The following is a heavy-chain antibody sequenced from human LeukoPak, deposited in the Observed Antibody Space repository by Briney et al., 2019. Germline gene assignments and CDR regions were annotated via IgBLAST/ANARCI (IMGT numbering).Heavy chain of an antibody. J-gene: IGHJ4*02. CDR3: VRLFGGVTTFDY. V-gene: IGHV3-7*01. CDR2: INQDGSAE. D-gene: IGHD4-17*01. Sequence: GGSLRLSCAASGFTFSTCSMSWVRQAPGKGLDWVASINQDGSAEYYVDSVRGRFTISRDNAKNSLYLQVNSLRVDDTAVYYCVRLFGGVTTFDYWGQGTLVTVSS. CDR1: GFTFSTCS.